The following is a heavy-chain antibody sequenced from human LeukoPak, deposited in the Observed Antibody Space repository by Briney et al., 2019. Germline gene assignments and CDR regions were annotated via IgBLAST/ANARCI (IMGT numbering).Heavy chain of an antibody. CDR3: ARVAAAGTVVDY. CDR1: GGSFSGYY. Sequence: SETLSLTCAVYGGSFSGYYWSWIRQPPGKGLEWIGEINHSGSTNYNPSPKSRVTISVDTSKNQFSLKLSSVTAADTAVYYCARVAAAGTVVDYWGQGTLVTVSS. V-gene: IGHV4-34*01. CDR2: INHSGST. J-gene: IGHJ4*02. D-gene: IGHD6-13*01.